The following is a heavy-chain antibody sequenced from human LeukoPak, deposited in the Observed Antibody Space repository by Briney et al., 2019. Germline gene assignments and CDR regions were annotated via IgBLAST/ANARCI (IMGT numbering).Heavy chain of an antibody. CDR3: ARSPLLRYFDWLQTEGYFDY. CDR2: ISAYNGNT. J-gene: IGHJ4*02. Sequence: ASVKVSCKASGYTFTIYGISWVRQAPGQGLEGMEWISAYNGNTNYAQKFQGRVTITRDTSISTAYMELSRLRSDDTAVYYCARSPLLRYFDWLQTEGYFDYWGQGTLVTVSS. CDR1: GYTFTIYG. D-gene: IGHD3-9*01. V-gene: IGHV1-18*01.